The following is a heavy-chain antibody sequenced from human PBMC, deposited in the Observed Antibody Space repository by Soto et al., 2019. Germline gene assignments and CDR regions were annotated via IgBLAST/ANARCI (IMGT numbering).Heavy chain of an antibody. J-gene: IGHJ4*02. CDR1: GGSISTYY. CDR3: ARGEESYVYFFHY. V-gene: IGHV4-59*01. CDR2: INYRGNT. Sequence: QVQLQESGPGLVKPSETLSLTCTVSGGSISTYYWTWIRQPPGKGLEWIGYINYRGNTNYNPSLKSRLTISIVTSKNQFSLKLYSVTAADTAVYYCARGEESYVYFFHYWRPGTLVTVSS. D-gene: IGHD3-10*01.